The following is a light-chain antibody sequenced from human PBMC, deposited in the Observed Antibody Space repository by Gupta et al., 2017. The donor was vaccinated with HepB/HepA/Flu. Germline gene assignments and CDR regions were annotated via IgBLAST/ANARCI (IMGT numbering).Light chain of an antibody. CDR1: NIGSKS. CDR3: QVWDSSSDHPV. CDR2: DDS. Sequence: SYVLTQPPSVSVAPGETARITCGGNNIGSKSVHWYQQKPGQAPVLVVYDDSDRPSGIPERFSGSNSVNTATLTISRVEAEDGADYYCQVWDSSSDHPVFGGGTKLTVL. V-gene: IGLV3-21*02. J-gene: IGLJ2*01.